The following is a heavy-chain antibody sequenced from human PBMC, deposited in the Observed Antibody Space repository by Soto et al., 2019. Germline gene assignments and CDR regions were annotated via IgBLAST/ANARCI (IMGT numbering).Heavy chain of an antibody. V-gene: IGHV3-23*01. D-gene: IGHD2-8*01. CDR1: GFTVNSHA. CDR3: TKSRRGILTVYGFGGMDV. J-gene: IGHJ6*02. Sequence: EVQLLESGGGVVQRGGSLRLSCAASGFTVNSHAMSWVRQAPGKGLEWVASISGSGDGTYYGDSVKGRFTISRDSSSSTLYLQMNNLRGEDTAVYFCTKSRRGILTVYGFGGMDVWGQGTTVTVSS. CDR2: ISGSGDGT.